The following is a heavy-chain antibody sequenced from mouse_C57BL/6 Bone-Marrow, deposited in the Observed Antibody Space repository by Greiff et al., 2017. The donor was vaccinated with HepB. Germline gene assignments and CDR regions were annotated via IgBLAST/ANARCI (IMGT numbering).Heavy chain of an antibody. Sequence: EVQLVESGTVLARPGASVKMSCKTSGYTFTSYWMHWVKQRPGQGLEWIGAIYPGNSDTSYNQKFKGKAKLTAVTSASTAYMELSSLTNEDSAVYYCTESYYYGSTYAMYYWGQGTSVTVSS. CDR3: TESYYYGSTYAMYY. D-gene: IGHD1-1*01. V-gene: IGHV1-5*01. J-gene: IGHJ4*01. CDR1: GYTFTSYW. CDR2: IYPGNSDT.